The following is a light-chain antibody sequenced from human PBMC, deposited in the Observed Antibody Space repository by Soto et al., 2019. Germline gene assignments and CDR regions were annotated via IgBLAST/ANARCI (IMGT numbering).Light chain of an antibody. CDR3: QQYYSFPWT. CDR1: QGISSY. V-gene: IGKV1D-8*01. Sequence: SCMTQSPSLLSASTGDRVTISCRTSQGISSYLAWYQQKPGKAPELLIYAASTLQSGVPSRFSGSGSGTDFTLTISCLQSEDFVTYYCQQYYSFPWTFGQGTKVDIK. J-gene: IGKJ1*01. CDR2: AAS.